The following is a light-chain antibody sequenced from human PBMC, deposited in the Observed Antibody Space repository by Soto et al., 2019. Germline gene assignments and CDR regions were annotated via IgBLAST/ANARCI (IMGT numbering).Light chain of an antibody. V-gene: IGKV1-39*01. Sequence: IQMTQSPSSLSASVLDIVTITWRASQSISSYLNWYQQKPGKAPKLLIYAASSLQSGVPSRFSGSGSGTDFTLTISSLQPEDFATYYCQQSYSTPPGFGQGTRLEIK. J-gene: IGKJ5*01. CDR2: AAS. CDR1: QSISSY. CDR3: QQSYSTPPG.